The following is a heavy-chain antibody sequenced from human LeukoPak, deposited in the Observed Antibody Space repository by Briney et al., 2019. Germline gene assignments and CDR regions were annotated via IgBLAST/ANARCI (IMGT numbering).Heavy chain of an antibody. J-gene: IGHJ4*02. CDR1: GFTFSSYG. D-gene: IGHD3-3*01. Sequence: GRSLRLSCAASGFTFSSYGMHWVRQAPGKGLEWVAVISYDGSNKYYADSVKGRFTISRDNSKNTLYLQMNSLRAEDTAVYHCAKGDYDFSYDFWGQGTLVTVSS. CDR2: ISYDGSNK. V-gene: IGHV3-30*18. CDR3: AKGDYDFSYDF.